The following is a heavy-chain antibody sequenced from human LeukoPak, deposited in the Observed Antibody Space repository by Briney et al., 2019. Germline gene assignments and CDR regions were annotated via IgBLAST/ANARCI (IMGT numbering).Heavy chain of an antibody. V-gene: IGHV1-46*01. J-gene: IGHJ3*02. CDR2: INPSGGST. D-gene: IGHD4-17*01. CDR3: ATYGDYVPYDDAFDI. CDR1: GYTFTSYY. Sequence: ASVKVSCKASGYTFTSYYMHWVRQAPGQGLEWMGIINPSGGSTSYAQKFQGRVTMTRDMSTSTVYMELSSLRSEDTAVYYCATYGDYVPYDDAFDIWGQGTMVTVSS.